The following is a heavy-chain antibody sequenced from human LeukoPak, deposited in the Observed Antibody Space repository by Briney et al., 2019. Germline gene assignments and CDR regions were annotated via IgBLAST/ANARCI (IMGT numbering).Heavy chain of an antibody. CDR2: MNPNSGDT. D-gene: IGHD2-21*02. V-gene: IGHV1-2*02. CDR1: EYTFSGFY. CDR3: ARVEATVGFAFDI. J-gene: IGHJ3*02. Sequence: GASVKVSFKAFEYTFSGFYMHWVRQGPGQGLEWMGWMNPNSGDTKYAPKFQGRVTMTRDMSISTAYMEVNRLTSDDTAVYYCARVEATVGFAFDIWGQGTMVTVSS.